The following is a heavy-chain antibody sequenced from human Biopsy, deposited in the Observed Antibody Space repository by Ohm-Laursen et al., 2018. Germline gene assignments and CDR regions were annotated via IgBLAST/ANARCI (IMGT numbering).Heavy chain of an antibody. D-gene: IGHD4/OR15-4a*01. J-gene: IGHJ1*01. CDR2: LYTTGST. CDR3: ARSIDYGNSYFQY. V-gene: IGHV4-4*07. Sequence: GTLSLTCTVSGGSISSYYWNWIRQPAGEGLEYIGRLYTTGSTNYNPSLRSRVTMSADTSKNQFSLNLRSVTAADTAVYFCARSIDYGNSYFQYWGQGILVTVSS. CDR1: GGSISSYY.